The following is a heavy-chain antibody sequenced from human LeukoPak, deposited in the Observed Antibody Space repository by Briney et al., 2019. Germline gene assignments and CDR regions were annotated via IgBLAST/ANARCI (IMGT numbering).Heavy chain of an antibody. CDR2: MNPNSGNT. CDR3: ARGLQYYDILTGYYNSPTLGY. J-gene: IGHJ4*02. V-gene: IGHV1-8*01. CDR1: GYTFTSYD. Sequence: ASVKVSCKASGYTFTSYDINWVRQATGQGLEWMGWMNPNSGNTGYAQKFQGRVTMTRNTSISTAYMELSSLRSEDTAVYYYARGLQYYDILTGYYNSPTLGYWGQGTLVTVSS. D-gene: IGHD3-9*01.